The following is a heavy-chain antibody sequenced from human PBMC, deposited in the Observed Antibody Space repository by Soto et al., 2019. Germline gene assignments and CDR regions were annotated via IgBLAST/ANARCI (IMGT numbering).Heavy chain of an antibody. CDR1: XXXXXXXG. CDR2: ISSSGGSA. V-gene: IGHV3-23*01. Sequence: EVQLLESGGGXXXXGGXXXXXCXAXXXXXXXXGMSWVRQAPGKGLEWVSAISSSGGSAYYADSVKGRFTISRDNSKNTLYLQMNSLRAEDTAVYYCARGATSPSYWGQGTLVTVSS. J-gene: IGHJ4*02. CDR3: ARGATSPSY.